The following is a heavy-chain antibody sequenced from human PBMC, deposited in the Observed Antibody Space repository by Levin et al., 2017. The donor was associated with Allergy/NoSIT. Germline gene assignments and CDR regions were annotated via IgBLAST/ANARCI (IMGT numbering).Heavy chain of an antibody. CDR2: ISAYNGNT. CDR3: ARYRLVGATWDFDY. D-gene: IGHD1-26*01. Sequence: GESLKISCKASGYTFTSYGISWVRQAPGQGLEWMGWISAYNGNTNYAQKLQGRVTMTTDTSTSTAYMELRSLRSDDTAVYYCARYRLVGATWDFDYWGQGTLVSVSS. V-gene: IGHV1-18*01. J-gene: IGHJ4*02. CDR1: GYTFTSYG.